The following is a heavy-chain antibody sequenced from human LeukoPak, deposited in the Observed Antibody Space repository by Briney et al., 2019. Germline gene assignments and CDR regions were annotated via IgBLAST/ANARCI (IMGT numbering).Heavy chain of an antibody. V-gene: IGHV1-69*04. CDR3: ARLPGEQQLGSPEDY. J-gene: IGHJ4*02. CDR1: GGTFSSYA. D-gene: IGHD6-13*01. CDR2: IIPILGIA. Sequence: GASVKVSCKASGGTFSSYAISWVRQAPGQGFEWMGRIIPILGIANYAQKFQGRVTITADKSTSTAYMELSSLRSEDTAVYYCARLPGEQQLGSPEDYWGQGTLVTVSS.